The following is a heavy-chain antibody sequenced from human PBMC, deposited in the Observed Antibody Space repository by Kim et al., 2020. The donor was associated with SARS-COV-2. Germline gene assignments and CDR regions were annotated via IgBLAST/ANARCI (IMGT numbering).Heavy chain of an antibody. V-gene: IGHV1-24*01. CDR3: ARSLRAGAFNV. J-gene: IGHJ3*01. CDR1: GYTLAELA. D-gene: IGHD6-25*01. CDR2: FDPDEDRI. Sequence: ASVKVSCRVSGYTLAELAMHWVRQSPGKGLEWLGGFDPDEDRIIYAENFQGRVIMTDDTSTDIAYMELSRLTSDDTAVVYCARSLRAGAFNVWGQGT.